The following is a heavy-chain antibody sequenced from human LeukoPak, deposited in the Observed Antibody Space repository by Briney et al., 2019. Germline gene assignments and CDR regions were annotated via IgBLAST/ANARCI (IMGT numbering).Heavy chain of an antibody. V-gene: IGHV3-7*04. CDR2: IKPDGSEK. CDR1: GFTFSRYW. J-gene: IGHJ4*02. D-gene: IGHD3-16*01. Sequence: GGSLRLSCAASGFTFSRYWMSWVRQAPGKGLEWVANIKPDGSEKYFVDSVRVRFTISRDNATNTLYLQMNSLRAEDPALYFCGRWGGGFDYWGQGTLVTVSS. CDR3: GRWGGGFDY.